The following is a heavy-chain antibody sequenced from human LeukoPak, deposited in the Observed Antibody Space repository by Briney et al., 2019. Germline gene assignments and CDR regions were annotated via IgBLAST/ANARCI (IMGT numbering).Heavy chain of an antibody. J-gene: IGHJ3*02. D-gene: IGHD1-26*01. V-gene: IGHV3-48*01. Sequence: GGSLRLSCTASGFSFSRYSMNWVRQAPGKGLEWISYISSDGSTIYYADSVKGRFTISRDNARNSLYLQMNSLRAEDMALYYCAKDREYSGSYRPGAFDIWGQGTMVTVSS. CDR3: AKDREYSGSYRPGAFDI. CDR1: GFSFSRYS. CDR2: ISSDGSTI.